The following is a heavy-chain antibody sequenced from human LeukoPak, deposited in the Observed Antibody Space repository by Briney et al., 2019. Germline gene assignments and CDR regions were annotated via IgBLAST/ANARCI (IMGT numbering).Heavy chain of an antibody. D-gene: IGHD3-3*01. Sequence: SVKVSCKASGGTFSSCAISWVRQAPGQGLEWMGGIIPIFGTANYAQKFQGRVTITTDESTSTAYMELSSLRSEDTAVYYCARVSTYYDFWSGYKKSICYYYMDVWGKGTTVTVSS. J-gene: IGHJ6*03. CDR2: IIPIFGTA. CDR1: GGTFSSCA. CDR3: ARVSTYYDFWSGYKKSICYYYMDV. V-gene: IGHV1-69*05.